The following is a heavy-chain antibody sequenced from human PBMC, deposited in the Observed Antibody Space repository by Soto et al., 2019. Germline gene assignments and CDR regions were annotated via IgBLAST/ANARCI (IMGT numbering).Heavy chain of an antibody. V-gene: IGHV3-7*01. CDR1: GFTLSSHW. CDR2: INQGGSDK. CDR3: TREGGGWYFDY. J-gene: IGHJ4*02. Sequence: SLRLSCAASGFTLSSHWMSWARQAPGKGLEWVANINQGGSDKYYVDSVKGRFTISRDHAKSSLYLQMGSLRAEDTAVYYCTREGGGWYFDYWGQGTLVTVSS. D-gene: IGHD3-10*01.